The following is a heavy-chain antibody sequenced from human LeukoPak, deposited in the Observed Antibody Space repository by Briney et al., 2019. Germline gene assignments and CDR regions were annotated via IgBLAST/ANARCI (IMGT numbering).Heavy chain of an antibody. V-gene: IGHV1-2*02. CDR1: GYTFTGYF. D-gene: IGHD6-6*01. CDR2: IHPNSGGT. J-gene: IGHJ4*02. CDR3: ARDLESSSSLDY. Sequence: ASVEVSCKASGYTFTGYFMHWVRQDPGQGLEWMGWIHPNSGGTNYAQKFQGRVTMTRDTSISTAYMELSSLRSDDTAVYYCARDLESSSSLDYWGQGTLVTVSS.